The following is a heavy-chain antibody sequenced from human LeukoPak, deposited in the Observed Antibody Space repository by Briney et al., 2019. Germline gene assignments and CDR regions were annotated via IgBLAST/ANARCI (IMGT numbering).Heavy chain of an antibody. J-gene: IGHJ4*02. Sequence: PGGSLRLSCAASGFTFSSYGMHWVRQAPGKGLEWVAFIRYDGSNKYYADSVKGRFTISRDNSKNTLYLQMNSLRAEDTAVYYCAKEGWGYCSSTSCYPLDYWGQGTLVTVSS. D-gene: IGHD2-2*01. CDR3: AKEGWGYCSSTSCYPLDY. V-gene: IGHV3-30*02. CDR2: IRYDGSNK. CDR1: GFTFSSYG.